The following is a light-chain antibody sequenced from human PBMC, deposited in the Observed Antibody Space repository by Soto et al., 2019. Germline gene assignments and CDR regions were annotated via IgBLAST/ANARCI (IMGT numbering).Light chain of an antibody. CDR3: ETWDSNTYV. V-gene: IGLV4-60*02. CDR1: SGHSSYI. J-gene: IGLJ1*01. CDR2: LEGSGSC. Sequence: QLVLTQSSSASASLGSSVKLTCTLSSGHSSYIIAWHQQQPGKAPRYLMKLEGSGSCNKGSGVPDRFSGSSSGADRYLTISNLQFEDEADYYCETWDSNTYVFGTGTKLTVL.